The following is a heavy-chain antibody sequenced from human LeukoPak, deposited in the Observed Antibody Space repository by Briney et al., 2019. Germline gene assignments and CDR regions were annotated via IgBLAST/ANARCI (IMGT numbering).Heavy chain of an antibody. CDR2: IYNSGST. V-gene: IGHV4-59*01. D-gene: IGHD3-9*01. J-gene: IGHJ4*02. CDR1: GGSISSYY. CDR3: ARGSLRYFDWLNYFDY. Sequence: SETLSLTCTVSGGSISSYYWSWIRQPPGKGLEWIGYIYNSGSTNYNPSLKSRVSISVDTSKNQFSLKLSSVTAADTAVYYCARGSLRYFDWLNYFDYWGQGTLVTVSS.